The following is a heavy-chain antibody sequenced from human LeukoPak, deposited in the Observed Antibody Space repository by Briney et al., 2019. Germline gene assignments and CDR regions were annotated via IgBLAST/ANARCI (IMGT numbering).Heavy chain of an antibody. CDR3: ATDQGSSWRTGLDY. V-gene: IGHV3-21*01. CDR1: GFSFSSYS. J-gene: IGHJ4*02. CDR2: ISSSSDYI. D-gene: IGHD6-13*01. Sequence: GGSLRLSCAASGFSFSSYSINWVRQAPGKGLEWVSSISSSSDYIYYADSVKGRFTISRDNAKESLYLQMNSLRAEDTAVYYCATDQGSSWRTGLDYWGQGTLVTVSS.